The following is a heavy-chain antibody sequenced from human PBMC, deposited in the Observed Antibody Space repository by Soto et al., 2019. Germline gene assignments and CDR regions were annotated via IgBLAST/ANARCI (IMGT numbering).Heavy chain of an antibody. CDR2: INPNSGGT. Sequence: GASVKVSCKASGYTFTGYYMHWVRQAPGQGLEWMGWINPNSGGTNYAQKFQGWVTMTRDTSISTAYMELSRLRSDDTAVYYCARSPPTSYYDFWSGGFDYWGQGTLVTVSS. CDR3: ARSPPTSYYDFWSGGFDY. D-gene: IGHD3-3*01. CDR1: GYTFTGYY. J-gene: IGHJ4*02. V-gene: IGHV1-2*04.